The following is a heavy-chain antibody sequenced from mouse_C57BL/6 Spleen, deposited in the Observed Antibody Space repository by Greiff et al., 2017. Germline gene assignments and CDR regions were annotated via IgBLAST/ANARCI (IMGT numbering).Heavy chain of an antibody. CDR3: AKGRRLPDWDG. D-gene: IGHD3-2*02. V-gene: IGHV1-64*01. CDR1: GYTFTSYW. J-gene: IGHJ2*01. Sequence: QVQLQQPGAELVKPGASVKLSCKASGYTFTSYWMHWVKQRPGQGLEWIGMIHPNSGSTNYNEKFQSKATLTVDKSSSTAYMQLSSLTSEDSAVYYCAKGRRLPDWDGWGQGTTLTVSS. CDR2: IHPNSGST.